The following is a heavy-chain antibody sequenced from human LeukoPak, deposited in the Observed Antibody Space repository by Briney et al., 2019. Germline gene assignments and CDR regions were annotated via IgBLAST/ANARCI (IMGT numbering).Heavy chain of an antibody. V-gene: IGHV3-21*01. D-gene: IGHD2-21*02. CDR1: GFTFSSYS. CDR3: ARDRRAYCGGDCYSTGGI. Sequence: GGSLRLSCAASGFTFSSYSMNWVRQAPGKGLEWVSSISSSSSYIYYADSVKGRFTISRDNAKNSLYLQMNSLRVEDTAVYYCARDRRAYCGGDCYSTGGIWGQGTMVTVSS. CDR2: ISSSSSYI. J-gene: IGHJ3*02.